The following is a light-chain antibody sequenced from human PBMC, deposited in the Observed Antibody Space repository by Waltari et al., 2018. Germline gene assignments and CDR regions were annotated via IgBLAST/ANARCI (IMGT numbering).Light chain of an antibody. J-gene: IGKJ1*01. Sequence: IQLTQSPSSLSAAVGDRLTISCRARPGLGSDLAWYQQKPGKAPNLLIYAATTLQSGVPSRFSGSGSGTDFTLTISSLQPEDFATYYCLQLSDDPRTFGQGTKVEIK. CDR3: LQLSDDPRT. CDR1: PGLGSD. V-gene: IGKV1-9*01. CDR2: AAT.